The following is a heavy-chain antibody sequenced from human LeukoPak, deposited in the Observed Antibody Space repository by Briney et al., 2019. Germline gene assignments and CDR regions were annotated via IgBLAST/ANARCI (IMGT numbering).Heavy chain of an antibody. D-gene: IGHD5-12*01. J-gene: IGHJ4*02. CDR1: GFTFSSYS. CDR3: ARGSSGYKIGY. V-gene: IGHV3-21*01. CDR2: ISSSSSYI. Sequence: GGSLRLSCAASGFTFSSYSMNWVRQAPGKGLEWVSPISSSSSYIYYADSVKGRFTTSRDNAKNSLYLQMNSLRAEDTAVYYCARGSSGYKIGYWGQGTLVTVSS.